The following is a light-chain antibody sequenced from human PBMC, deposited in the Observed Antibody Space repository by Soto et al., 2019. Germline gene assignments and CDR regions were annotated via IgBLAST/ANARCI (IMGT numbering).Light chain of an antibody. CDR2: GAS. J-gene: IGKJ4*01. V-gene: IGKV3-15*01. CDR3: QQYKIWPEG. CDR1: QSVGSN. Sequence: IVMTQAPATLSISPGERAALSCRASQSVGSNLAWYQQKPGQAPRLLIYGASTRATAIPARFSGSGSGTEFTLTISSLQSEDFAIYYCQQYKIWPEGFGGGTKVDIK.